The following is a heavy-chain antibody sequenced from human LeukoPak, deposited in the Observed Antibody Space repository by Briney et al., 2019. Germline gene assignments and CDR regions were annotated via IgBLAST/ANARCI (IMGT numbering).Heavy chain of an antibody. CDR3: ARDREVYWSGGSCMDP. V-gene: IGHV1-69*04. CDR2: IIPILGIA. Sequence: SVKVSCKASGGTFSSHTISWVRQAPGQGLEWMGRIIPILGIANYAQKFQGRVTITGDKSTSTAYMELSSLRSEDTAVYYCARDREVYWSGGSCMDPWGQGTLVTVSS. CDR1: GGTFSSHT. J-gene: IGHJ5*02. D-gene: IGHD2-15*01.